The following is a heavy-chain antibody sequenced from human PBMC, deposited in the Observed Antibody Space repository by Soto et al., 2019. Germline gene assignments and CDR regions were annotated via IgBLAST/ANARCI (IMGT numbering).Heavy chain of an antibody. Sequence: PSETLSLTCAVSGGSISSYYWSWIRQPAGKGLEWIGRIYTSGSTNYNPSLKSRVTMSVDTSKNQFSLKLSSVTAADTAVYYCARDVRGGYYYDSSGCGWWDPWGQGMLVTASS. CDR3: ARDVRGGYYYDSSGCGWWDP. CDR1: GGSISSYY. V-gene: IGHV4-4*07. J-gene: IGHJ5*02. D-gene: IGHD3-22*01. CDR2: IYTSGST.